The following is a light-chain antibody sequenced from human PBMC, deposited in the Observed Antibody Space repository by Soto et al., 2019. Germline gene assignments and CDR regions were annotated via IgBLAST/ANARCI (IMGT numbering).Light chain of an antibody. J-gene: IGKJ2*01. CDR2: GAS. CDR3: QQYNNWPRT. V-gene: IGKV3-15*01. Sequence: EIVMPQSPATLAVSPGERATLSCRASQSVSSNLAWYQQKPGQAHRLLIYGASTRATGLPARFSGSGSGTEFTLTISSLQSEDFAVYYCQQYNNWPRTCGQGTKLEIK. CDR1: QSVSSN.